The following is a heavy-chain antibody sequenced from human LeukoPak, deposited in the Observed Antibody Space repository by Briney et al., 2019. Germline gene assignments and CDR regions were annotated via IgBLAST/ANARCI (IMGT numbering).Heavy chain of an antibody. V-gene: IGHV4-34*09. Sequence: SETLSLTCAVYGGSFSGYYWSWIRQPPGKGLEWIGEINHSGSTNYNPSLKSRVTISVDTSKNQFSLKLSSVTAADTAVYYCARVACGGDCYSFDYWGQGTLVTVSS. CDR3: ARVACGGDCYSFDY. D-gene: IGHD2-21*02. J-gene: IGHJ4*02. CDR2: INHSGST. CDR1: GGSFSGYY.